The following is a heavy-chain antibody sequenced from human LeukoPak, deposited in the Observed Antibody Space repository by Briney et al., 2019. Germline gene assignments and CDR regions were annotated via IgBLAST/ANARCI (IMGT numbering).Heavy chain of an antibody. CDR3: AGPPFDAFDI. J-gene: IGHJ3*02. Sequence: GGSLRLSCAASGFTFSGYWMHWVRQAPGKGLEWVSRINEDASIITYADSVKGRFIISRDNSKNTLYLQMNSLRAEDTAVYYCAGPPFDAFDIWGQGTMVTVSS. CDR1: GFTFSGYW. V-gene: IGHV3-74*01. CDR2: INEDASII.